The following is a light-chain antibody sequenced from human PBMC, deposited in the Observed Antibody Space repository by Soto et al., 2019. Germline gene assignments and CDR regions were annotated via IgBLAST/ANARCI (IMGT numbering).Light chain of an antibody. CDR3: QKYNSAPNT. CDR2: AAS. Sequence: DVQMTQSPSSLSASVGDRVTITCRASRDIGSSLAWYQQKPGKVPKLLIYAASTLHAGVQSRFSGSGSGTFFTLTINSLQPEDVATYYCQKYNSAPNTFGRGTRLEIK. V-gene: IGKV1-27*01. CDR1: RDIGSS. J-gene: IGKJ2*01.